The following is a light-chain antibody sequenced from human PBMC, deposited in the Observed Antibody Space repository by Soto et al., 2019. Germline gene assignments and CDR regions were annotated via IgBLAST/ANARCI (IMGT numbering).Light chain of an antibody. CDR2: GAS. Sequence: EIVLTQSPGTLSLSPGERATLSCRTSQSVSSSYLAWYQQKPGQAPRLLIYGASSRATGIPDRFSGSGSGTDFTLTISRLEPKDVAVYYCQQYGRSWWTFGQGTKVEIK. J-gene: IGKJ1*01. CDR1: QSVSSSY. CDR3: QQYGRSWWT. V-gene: IGKV3-20*01.